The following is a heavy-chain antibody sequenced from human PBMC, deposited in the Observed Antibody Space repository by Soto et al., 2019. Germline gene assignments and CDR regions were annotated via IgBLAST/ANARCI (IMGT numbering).Heavy chain of an antibody. CDR3: ARDPRRISMVRGVPNWFDP. CDR2: ISNSGSTT. J-gene: IGHJ5*02. V-gene: IGHV3-11*01. CDR1: GFTFSDYY. Sequence: GGSLGLSCAASGFTFSDYYMSWIRQTPGKGLEWVSYISNSGSTTFYAASVKGRFIISRDNAKNSLYLQMNSLRAEDTAVYYCARDPRRISMVRGVPNWFDPWGQGTLVTVSS. D-gene: IGHD3-10*01.